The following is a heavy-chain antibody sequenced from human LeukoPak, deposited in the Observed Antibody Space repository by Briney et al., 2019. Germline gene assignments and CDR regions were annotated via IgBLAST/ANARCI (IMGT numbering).Heavy chain of an antibody. CDR3: VKGAPMDY. CDR2: INSDGDT. V-gene: IGHV3-74*01. CDR1: VFSFSSDW. J-gene: IGHJ4*02. Sequence: GGSLRFSCAASVFSFSSDWMYWVRQAPGKGLVWVSRINSDGDTDYADAVKGRFTISRDNAKNTLYLQMNSLRAEDTAVYHCVKGAPMDYWGQGTLVTVSS.